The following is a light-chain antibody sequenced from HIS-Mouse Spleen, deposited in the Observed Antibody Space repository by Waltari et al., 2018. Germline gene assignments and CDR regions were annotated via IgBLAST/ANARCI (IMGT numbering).Light chain of an antibody. CDR3: VLYMGSGIWV. V-gene: IGLV8-61*01. CDR2: STN. J-gene: IGLJ3*02. Sequence: HTVVTQEPSFSVSPGGTVTLTCGLSSGSVSTSYYPSWYQQTPGQAPRTLIYSTNTRASGVPDRFSGSIIGNKAALTITGAQADDESDYYCVLYMGSGIWVFGGGTKLTVL. CDR1: SGSVSTSYY.